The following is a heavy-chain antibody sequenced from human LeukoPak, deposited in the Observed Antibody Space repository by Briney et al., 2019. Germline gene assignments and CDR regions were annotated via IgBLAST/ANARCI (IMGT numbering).Heavy chain of an antibody. D-gene: IGHD3-16*01. Sequence: GGSLRLSCAASGFTFSSYGMHWVRQAPGKGLEWVAVISYDGSNKYYADSVKGRFTISRDNSKNTLYLQMNSLRAEDTAVYYCVRDNLWDNGMDVWGQGTPVTVSS. V-gene: IGHV3-30*03. CDR2: ISYDGSNK. CDR1: GFTFSSYG. CDR3: VRDNLWDNGMDV. J-gene: IGHJ6*02.